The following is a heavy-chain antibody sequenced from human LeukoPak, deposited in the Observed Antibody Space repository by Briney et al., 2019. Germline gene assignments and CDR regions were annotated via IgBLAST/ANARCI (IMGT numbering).Heavy chain of an antibody. Sequence: GGSLRLSCAASGFTFSSYWMSWVRQAPGKGLEWVANIKQDGSEKYYVDSVKGRFTISRDNAKNPLYLQMNSLRAEDTAVYYCARGVRWLQSGEPCYFDYWGQGTLVTVSS. CDR2: IKQDGSEK. D-gene: IGHD5-24*01. V-gene: IGHV3-7*01. CDR3: ARGVRWLQSGEPCYFDY. J-gene: IGHJ4*02. CDR1: GFTFSSYW.